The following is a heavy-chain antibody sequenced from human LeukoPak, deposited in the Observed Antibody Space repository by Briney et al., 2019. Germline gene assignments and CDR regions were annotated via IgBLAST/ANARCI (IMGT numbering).Heavy chain of an antibody. D-gene: IGHD1-26*01. V-gene: IGHV3-48*04. CDR2: ISGSSSVI. CDR3: ARHDSGAFDI. Sequence: PGGSLRLSCAASGFTFSSYSMDWVCQAPGKGLEWVSYISGSSSVINYADSVKGRFTISRDNAKNSLSLRMHSLRAADTAVYYCARHDSGAFDIWGQGTMVTVSS. CDR1: GFTFSSYS. J-gene: IGHJ3*02.